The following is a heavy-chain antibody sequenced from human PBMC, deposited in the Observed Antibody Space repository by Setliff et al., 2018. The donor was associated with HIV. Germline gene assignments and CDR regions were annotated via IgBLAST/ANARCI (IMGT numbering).Heavy chain of an antibody. D-gene: IGHD5-12*01. CDR2: INPSGDST. Sequence: ASVKVSCKASGYIFTDYYLHWVRQSPGQGLEWMGIINPSGDSTIYAQKFQGKVTMTRDTSTSTVYMELSSLRSEDTAVYYCARVGERWLQFYDFDNWGQGTLVTGSS. V-gene: IGHV1-46*01. J-gene: IGHJ4*02. CDR1: GYIFTDYY. CDR3: ARVGERWLQFYDFDN.